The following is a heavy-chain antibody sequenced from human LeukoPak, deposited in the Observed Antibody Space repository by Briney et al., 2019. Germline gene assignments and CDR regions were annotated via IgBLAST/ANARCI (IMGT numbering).Heavy chain of an antibody. CDR1: GGTFGSYA. CDR3: ARETGSSSWYAADY. D-gene: IGHD6-13*01. J-gene: IGHJ4*02. Sequence: SVKVSCKASGGTFGSYAISWVRQAPGQGLEWMGRIIPIFGTANYAQKFQGRVTITADKSTSTAYMELSSLRSEDTAVYYCARETGSSSWYAADYWGQGTLVTVSS. V-gene: IGHV1-69*06. CDR2: IIPIFGTA.